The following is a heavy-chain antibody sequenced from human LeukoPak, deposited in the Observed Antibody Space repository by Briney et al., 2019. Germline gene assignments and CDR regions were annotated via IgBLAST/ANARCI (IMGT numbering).Heavy chain of an antibody. Sequence: SETLSLTCAVSGYSISSGYCWGWIRQPPGKGLEWIGSIYRSGSTYYNPSLKSRVTISVDTSKNQFSLKLSSVTAADTAVYYCASLAVAGPYYFDYWGQGTLVTVSS. CDR1: GYSISSGYC. D-gene: IGHD6-19*01. V-gene: IGHV4-38-2*01. CDR2: IYRSGST. J-gene: IGHJ4*02. CDR3: ASLAVAGPYYFDY.